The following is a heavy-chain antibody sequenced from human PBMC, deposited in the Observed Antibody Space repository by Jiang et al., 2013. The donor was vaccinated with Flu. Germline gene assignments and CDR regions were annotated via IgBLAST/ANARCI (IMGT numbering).Heavy chain of an antibody. J-gene: IGHJ4*02. D-gene: IGHD3-22*01. V-gene: IGHV2-70*11. Sequence: NPTQTLTLTCTFSGFSLSTSGMCVSWIRQPPGKALEWLARIDWDDDKYYSTSLKTRLTISKDTSKNQVVLTMTNMDPVDTATYYCARMDSSGYYPILEYWGQGTLVTVFS. CDR1: GFSLSTSGMC. CDR3: ARMDSSGYYPILEY. CDR2: IDWDDDK.